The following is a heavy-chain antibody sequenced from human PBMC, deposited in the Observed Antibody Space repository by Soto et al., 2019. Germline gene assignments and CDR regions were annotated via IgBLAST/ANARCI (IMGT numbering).Heavy chain of an antibody. CDR1: GFTFSSYW. CDR3: VVAAAISDP. D-gene: IGHD2-2*01. Sequence: GGSLRLSCAASGFTFSSYWMSWVRQAPGKGLEWVANIKQDGSEKYYVDSVKGRFTIARDNAKNSLYLQMNSLRAEDTAVYYCVVAAAISDPWRQGTLVIFSS. J-gene: IGHJ5*02. V-gene: IGHV3-7*01. CDR2: IKQDGSEK.